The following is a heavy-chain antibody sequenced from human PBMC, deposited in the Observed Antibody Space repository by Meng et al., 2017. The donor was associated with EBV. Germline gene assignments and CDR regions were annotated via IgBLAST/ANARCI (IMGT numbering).Heavy chain of an antibody. CDR1: GYTFTGYD. CDR2: INPNSGGT. CDR3: ARVGIAVAGTGDY. V-gene: IGHV1-2*06. Sequence: QVLMVQSGDEMKKPGAPVKVSCKAPGYTFTGYDMHWVRQSPGQGLEWMGRINPNSGGTNYAQKFQGRVTMTRDTSISTAYMELSRLRSDDTAVYYCARVGIAVAGTGDYWGQGTLVTVSS. D-gene: IGHD6-19*01. J-gene: IGHJ4*02.